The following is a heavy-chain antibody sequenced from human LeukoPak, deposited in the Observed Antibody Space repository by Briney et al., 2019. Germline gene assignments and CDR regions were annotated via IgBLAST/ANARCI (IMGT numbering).Heavy chain of an antibody. CDR3: AGRDYSGSGTYYNPLDY. CDR1: VFTFSSYA. J-gene: IGHJ4*02. Sequence: GGSLRLSCAASVFTFSSYAMSWVRQAPGKGLEWVSAISGSGANTYYADFVQGRFTVSRDNSRNTLYLQMNSLRADDTAVYYCAGRDYSGSGTYYNPLDYWGQGTLVTVSS. V-gene: IGHV3-23*01. CDR2: ISGSGANT. D-gene: IGHD3-10*01.